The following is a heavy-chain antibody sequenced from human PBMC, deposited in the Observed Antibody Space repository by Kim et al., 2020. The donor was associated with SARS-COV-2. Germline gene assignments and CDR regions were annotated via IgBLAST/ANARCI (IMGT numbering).Heavy chain of an antibody. J-gene: IGHJ5*02. CDR1: GFTFSSYG. CDR2: IWYDGSNK. Sequence: GGSLRLSCAASGFTFSSYGMHWVRQAPGKGLEWVAVIWYDGSNKYYADSVKGRFTISRDNSKNTLYLQMNSLRAEDTAVYYCAKGIDYGDYNWFDPWGQGTLVTVSS. V-gene: IGHV3-33*06. CDR3: AKGIDYGDYNWFDP. D-gene: IGHD4-17*01.